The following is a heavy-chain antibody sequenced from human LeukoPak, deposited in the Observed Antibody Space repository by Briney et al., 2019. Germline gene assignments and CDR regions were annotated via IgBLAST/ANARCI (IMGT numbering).Heavy chain of an antibody. D-gene: IGHD4-17*01. Sequence: SETLSLTCTVSGGSISSGDYYWSWIRQPPGKGLEWIGYIYYSGSTYYNPSLKSRVTISVDTSKNQFPLKLSSVTAADTAVYYCAREVTTFPNLFDPWGQGTLVTVSS. V-gene: IGHV4-30-4*08. CDR3: AREVTTFPNLFDP. J-gene: IGHJ5*02. CDR2: IYYSGST. CDR1: GGSISSGDYY.